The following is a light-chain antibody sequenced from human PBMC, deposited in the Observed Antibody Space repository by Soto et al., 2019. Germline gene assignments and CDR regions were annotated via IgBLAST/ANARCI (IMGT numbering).Light chain of an antibody. V-gene: IGKV3D-15*01. CDR2: AAS. Sequence: EIPMTQSPATLSVSPGERVTLSCRASQSVYGNLAWYQQKPGQAPRLLVYAASTRDTGIPARFSGGGSGTDYTLNISSLQSEDFAVYYCQQYNNWPLLSFGGGTKVDI. J-gene: IGKJ4*01. CDR3: QQYNNWPLLS. CDR1: QSVYGN.